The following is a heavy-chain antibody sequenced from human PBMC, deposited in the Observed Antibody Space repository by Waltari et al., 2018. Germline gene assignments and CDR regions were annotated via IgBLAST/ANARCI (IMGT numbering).Heavy chain of an antibody. D-gene: IGHD6-13*01. Sequence: QLQLQESGPGLVKPSETLSLTCTVSGGSISSSSYYWGWIRQPPGKGLEWIGSIYYSGSTYYNPSLKSRVTISVDTSKNQFSLKLSSVTAADTAVYYCARRVAAAAYSDYWGQGTLVTVSS. CDR3: ARRVAAAAYSDY. CDR1: GGSISSSSYY. J-gene: IGHJ4*02. V-gene: IGHV4-39*01. CDR2: IYYSGST.